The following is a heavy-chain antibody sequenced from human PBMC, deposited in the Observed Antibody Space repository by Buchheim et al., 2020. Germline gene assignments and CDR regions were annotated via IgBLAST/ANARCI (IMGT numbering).Heavy chain of an antibody. V-gene: IGHV4-4*02. D-gene: IGHD3-16*01. Sequence: QVQLQESGPGLVKPSGTLSLSCAVSGDSIGSSHWWTWVRQPPGKGLEWIGEIYRSGTTNYSPSLKSRVTMSADASKNTFSLKLTSVTAADTAVYYCARGQYASGWGEIDYWGQGTL. CDR3: ARGQYASGWGEIDY. J-gene: IGHJ4*02. CDR1: GDSIGSSHW. CDR2: IYRSGTT.